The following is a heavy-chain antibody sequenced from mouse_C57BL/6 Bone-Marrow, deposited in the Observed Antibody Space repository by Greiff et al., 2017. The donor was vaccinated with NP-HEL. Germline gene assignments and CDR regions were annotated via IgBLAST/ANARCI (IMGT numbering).Heavy chain of an antibody. J-gene: IGHJ4*01. CDR1: GFTFSDYG. V-gene: IGHV5-15*04. D-gene: IGHD2-3*01. CDR3: ARRGLMRNAMDY. Sequence: DVQLVESGGGLVQPGGSLKLSCAASGFTFSDYGTAWVRQAPRKGLEWVAFISSLAYSIYYADTVTGRFTISRENAKNTLYLEMSSLRSEDTAMYYCARRGLMRNAMDYWGQGTSVTVSS. CDR2: ISSLAYSI.